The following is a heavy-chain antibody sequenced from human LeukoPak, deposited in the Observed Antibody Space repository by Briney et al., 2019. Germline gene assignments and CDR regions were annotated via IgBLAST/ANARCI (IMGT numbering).Heavy chain of an antibody. D-gene: IGHD6-13*01. V-gene: IGHV1-46*01. CDR3: ARDRSIAAAGTVIPRFYFDY. Sequence: ASVKVSCKASGYTFTSYYMHWVRQAPGQGLEWMGIINPSGGSTSYAQKFQGRVTVTRDTSTSTVYMELSSLRSEDTAVYYCARDRSIAAAGTVIPRFYFDYWGQGTLVTVSS. CDR2: INPSGGST. CDR1: GYTFTSYY. J-gene: IGHJ4*02.